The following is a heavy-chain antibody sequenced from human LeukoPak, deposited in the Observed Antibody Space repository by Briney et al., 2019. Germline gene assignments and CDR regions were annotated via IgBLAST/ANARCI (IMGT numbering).Heavy chain of an antibody. CDR1: GDSISSGDYY. CDR2: IYYSGST. V-gene: IGHV4-61*10. D-gene: IGHD3-22*01. CDR3: TRGSIAYYYMDV. Sequence: SQTLSLTCTVSGDSISSGDYYWSWIRQPAGKGLEWIGNIYYSGSTNYNPSLKSRVTISVDTSKNQFSLKLSSVTAADTAVYYCTRGSIAYYYMDVWGKGTTVTISS. J-gene: IGHJ6*03.